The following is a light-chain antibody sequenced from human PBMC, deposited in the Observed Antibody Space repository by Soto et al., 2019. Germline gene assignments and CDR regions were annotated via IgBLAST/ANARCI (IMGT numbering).Light chain of an antibody. V-gene: IGKV3-15*01. CDR3: QQYNKWPIT. CDR2: GAS. J-gene: IGKJ5*01. Sequence: EIILTQSPATLSVSPGERATLSCRASQTVNSLLAWYQQKPGQAPRLLIYGASTRATDTPARFSGSGFGTEFALTISSLQSEDFAVYYCQQYNKWPITFGQGTRLEIK. CDR1: QTVNSL.